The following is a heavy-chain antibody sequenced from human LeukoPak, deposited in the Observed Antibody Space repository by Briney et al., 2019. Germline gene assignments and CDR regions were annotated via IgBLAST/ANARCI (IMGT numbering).Heavy chain of an antibody. CDR2: IIPILGIA. V-gene: IGHV1-69*04. CDR3: ARDGDIVVVVAASYYYGMDV. CDR1: GGTFSSYA. D-gene: IGHD2-15*01. J-gene: IGHJ6*02. Sequence: GASVKVSCKASGGTFSSYAISWVRRAPGQGLEWMGRIIPILGIANYAQKFQGRVTITADKSTSTAYMELSSLRSEDTAVYYCARDGDIVVVVAASYYYGMDVWGQGTTVTVSS.